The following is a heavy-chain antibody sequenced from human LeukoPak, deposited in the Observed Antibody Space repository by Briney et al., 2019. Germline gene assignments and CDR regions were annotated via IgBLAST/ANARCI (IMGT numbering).Heavy chain of an antibody. Sequence: GASVKVSCKASGYTFTGYYMHWVRQAPGQGLEWMGWINPNSGGTNYAQKFQGWVTMTRDTSISTAYMELSRLRSDDTAVYYCARSNFWSGYYFDYWGQGTLVTVSS. V-gene: IGHV1-2*04. CDR3: ARSNFWSGYYFDY. D-gene: IGHD3-3*01. J-gene: IGHJ4*02. CDR1: GYTFTGYY. CDR2: INPNSGGT.